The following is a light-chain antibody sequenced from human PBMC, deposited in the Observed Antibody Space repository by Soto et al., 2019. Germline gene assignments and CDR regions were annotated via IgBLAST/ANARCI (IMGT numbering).Light chain of an antibody. Sequence: DIQMTHSPSTLSASVLYIVTITFRASQSISNWLAWYQQTPGKAPNLLIYKASSLKSGVPSRFSGSGSGTEFTLTISSLQPDDFATYYCKQYDTYWKFGQGTKVDIK. CDR3: KQYDTYWK. CDR1: QSISNW. CDR2: KAS. J-gene: IGKJ1*01. V-gene: IGKV1-5*03.